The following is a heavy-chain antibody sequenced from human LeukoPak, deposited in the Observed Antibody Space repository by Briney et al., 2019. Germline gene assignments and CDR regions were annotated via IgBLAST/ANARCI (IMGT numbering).Heavy chain of an antibody. V-gene: IGHV3-9*01. D-gene: IGHD3-10*02. CDR1: GFTFDDYA. CDR3: TKDIRMLDY. J-gene: IGHJ4*02. Sequence: GGSLRLSCSASGFTFDDYAMHWGRHAPGKGLEWVSGINWSSGTIAYADSVKGRFTISRDNAKNSLYLQMDSLRVEDTALYYCTKDIRMLDYWGQGTLVTVSS. CDR2: INWSSGTI.